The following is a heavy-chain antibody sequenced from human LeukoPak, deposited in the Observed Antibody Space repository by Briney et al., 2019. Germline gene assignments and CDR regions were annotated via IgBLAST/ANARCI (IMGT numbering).Heavy chain of an antibody. Sequence: GGSLRLSCAASGFTFSSYGMHWVRQAPGKGLEWVAVIWYDGGNKYYADSVKGRFTISRDNSENTLYLQLNSLRAEDTAVYYCAKGGWGTVLDYWGQGTLVTVSP. CDR1: GFTFSSYG. CDR2: IWYDGGNK. D-gene: IGHD3-16*01. J-gene: IGHJ4*02. CDR3: AKGGWGTVLDY. V-gene: IGHV3-33*06.